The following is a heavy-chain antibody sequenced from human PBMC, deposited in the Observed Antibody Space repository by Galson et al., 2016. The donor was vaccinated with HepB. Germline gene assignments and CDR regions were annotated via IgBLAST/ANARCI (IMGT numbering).Heavy chain of an antibody. Sequence: SVKVSCKASGGTFSYYAISWVRQAPGQGLEWMGGIIPIFDTANYAQKFQARVTITADESTSTAYMELSSLRSEDTAVYYCARVALMFGYCSGGSCLYDAFDIWGQGTMVAVSS. D-gene: IGHD2-15*01. CDR2: IIPIFDTA. J-gene: IGHJ3*02. CDR1: GGTFSYYA. V-gene: IGHV1-69*13. CDR3: ARVALMFGYCSGGSCLYDAFDI.